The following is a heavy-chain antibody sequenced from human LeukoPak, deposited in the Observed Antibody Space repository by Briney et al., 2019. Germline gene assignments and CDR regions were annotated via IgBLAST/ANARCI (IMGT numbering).Heavy chain of an antibody. CDR1: GFTFSKYW. CDR3: AGPHSGRSAFDS. J-gene: IGHJ4*02. V-gene: IGHV3-7*01. D-gene: IGHD6-13*01. Sequence: PGGSLRLSCAASGFTFSKYWMSWVRQAPGKGLEWLANIKQDGTEKYYLDSVNGRFTISRDNPKNSLYLQMNSLRDEDTAVYYCAGPHSGRSAFDSWGQGTLVTVSS. CDR2: IKQDGTEK.